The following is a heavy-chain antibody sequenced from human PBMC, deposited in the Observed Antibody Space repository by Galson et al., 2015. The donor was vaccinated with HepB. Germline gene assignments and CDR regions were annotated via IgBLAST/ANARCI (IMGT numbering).Heavy chain of an antibody. D-gene: IGHD3-10*01. V-gene: IGHV3-7*03. CDR3: ARVSPPVWRFGETRPDY. J-gene: IGHJ4*02. CDR1: GFTFSSYW. CDR2: IKQDGSEK. Sequence: SLRLSCAASGFTFSSYWMSWVRQAPGKGLEWVANIKQDGSEKYYVDSVKGRFTISRDNAKNSLYLQMNSLRAEDTAVYYCARVSPPVWRFGETRPDYWGQGTLVTVSS.